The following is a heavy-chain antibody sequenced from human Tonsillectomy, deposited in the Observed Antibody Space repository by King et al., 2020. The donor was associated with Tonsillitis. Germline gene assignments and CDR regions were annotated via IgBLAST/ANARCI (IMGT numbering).Heavy chain of an antibody. V-gene: IGHV3-30*18. D-gene: IGHD2-8*01. J-gene: IGHJ4*02. Sequence: VQLQESGGGVVQPGRSLRLSCAASGFTFSNYGMHWVRQAPGKGLEWVAVISYDGSNKYYADSVKGRFTISRDNSKNTLYLQMKSLRAEDTAVYYCAKDGVGAAPFACWGQGTLVTVSS. CDR2: ISYDGSNK. CDR1: GFTFSNYG. CDR3: AKDGVGAAPFAC.